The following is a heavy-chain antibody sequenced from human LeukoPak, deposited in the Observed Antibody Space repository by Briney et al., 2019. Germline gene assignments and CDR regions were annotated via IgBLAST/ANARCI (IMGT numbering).Heavy chain of an antibody. D-gene: IGHD3-9*01. CDR2: SRSSYT. CDR3: ARDQGILTGFNWFDP. J-gene: IGHJ5*02. CDR1: GFTFSDYY. V-gene: IGHV3-11*06. Sequence: PGGSLRLSCAASGFTFSDYYMSSRSSYTNYADSVKGRFTISRDNAKNSLYLQMNSLRAEDTAVYYCARDQGILTGFNWFDPWGREPWSPSPQ.